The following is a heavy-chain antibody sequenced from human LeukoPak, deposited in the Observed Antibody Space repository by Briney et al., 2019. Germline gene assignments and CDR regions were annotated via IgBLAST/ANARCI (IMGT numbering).Heavy chain of an antibody. J-gene: IGHJ5*02. Sequence: PGGSLRLSCAASGFTFSSYWMHWVRQAPGKGLVWLSRINSDGSSTSYADSVKGRFTISRDNAKNTLYLQMNSLRAEDTALYYCAKGVTMVRGVHNWFDPWGQGTLVTVSS. CDR2: INSDGSST. V-gene: IGHV3-74*01. CDR1: GFTFSSYW. D-gene: IGHD3-10*01. CDR3: AKGVTMVRGVHNWFDP.